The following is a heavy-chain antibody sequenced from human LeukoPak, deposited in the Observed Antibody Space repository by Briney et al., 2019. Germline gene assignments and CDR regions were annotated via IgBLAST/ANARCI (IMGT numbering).Heavy chain of an antibody. CDR2: ISYDGSNK. V-gene: IGHV3-30*18. J-gene: IGHJ4*02. D-gene: IGHD5-18*01. Sequence: GRSLRLSCAASGFTFSSYGMHWVRQAPGKGLEWVAVISYDGSNKYYADSVKGRFTISRDNPKNTLYLQMNSLRAEDTAVYYCAKDRWAVDTAMVMDYWGQGTLVTVSS. CDR3: AKDRWAVDTAMVMDY. CDR1: GFTFSSYG.